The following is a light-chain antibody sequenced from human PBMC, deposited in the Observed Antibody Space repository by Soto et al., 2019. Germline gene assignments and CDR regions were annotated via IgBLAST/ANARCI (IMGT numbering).Light chain of an antibody. J-gene: IGLJ1*01. CDR3: SSYTSNNTPYV. CDR2: DVT. Sequence: QSALTQPPSASGSPGQSVTISCAGTSSDVGGYNLVSWYQQHPGKAPKLMIYDVTNRPSGVSNRFSGSKSDNTASLTISGLQAEDEADYYCSSYTSNNTPYVFGTATKLTVL. V-gene: IGLV2-14*01. CDR1: SSDVGGYNL.